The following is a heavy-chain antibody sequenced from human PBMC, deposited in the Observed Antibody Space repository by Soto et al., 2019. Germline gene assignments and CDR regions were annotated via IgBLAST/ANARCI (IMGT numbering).Heavy chain of an antibody. J-gene: IGHJ3*02. Sequence: EVQLVESGGGLVQPGGSLRLSCAASGFTLSDHYMDWVRQAPGKGLEWVGRTRNKANSYTTEYAASVKGRFTVSRDDSKNSLYRQMNSLKTEDTAVYYCARFISGTTPTDAFDIWGQGTMVTVSS. V-gene: IGHV3-72*01. CDR1: GFTLSDHY. CDR2: TRNKANSYTT. D-gene: IGHD1-20*01. CDR3: ARFISGTTPTDAFDI.